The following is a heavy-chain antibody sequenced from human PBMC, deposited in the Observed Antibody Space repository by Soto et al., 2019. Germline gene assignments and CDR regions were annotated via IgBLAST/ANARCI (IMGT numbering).Heavy chain of an antibody. CDR1: GFTFSNYA. D-gene: IGHD3-22*01. CDR2: ISGSGVST. V-gene: IGHV3-23*01. Sequence: AGGSLRLSCAASGFTFSNYAMNWVRQAPGKGLEWVSSISGSGVSTYYADSVKGRFTISRDNSKSTLYVQMNSLRAEDTAVYYCALYDSSGYCFDSWGPGTLVTVSS. CDR3: ALYDSSGYCFDS. J-gene: IGHJ4*02.